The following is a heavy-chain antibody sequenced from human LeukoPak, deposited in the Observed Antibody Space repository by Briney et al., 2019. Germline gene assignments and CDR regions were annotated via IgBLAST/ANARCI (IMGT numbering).Heavy chain of an antibody. V-gene: IGHV1-2*02. Sequence: ASVKVSCKASGYTFTGYYMHWLRQAPGQGLEWMGWINPNSGGTNYAQKFQGRVTMTRDTSISTAYMELSRLRSDDTAVYYCARDRGGANPGFDPWGQGTLVTVSS. CDR3: ARDRGGANPGFDP. CDR2: INPNSGGT. D-gene: IGHD1-26*01. CDR1: GYTFTGYY. J-gene: IGHJ5*02.